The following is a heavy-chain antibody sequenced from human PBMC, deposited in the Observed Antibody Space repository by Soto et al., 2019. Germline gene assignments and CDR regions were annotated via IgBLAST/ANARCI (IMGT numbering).Heavy chain of an antibody. Sequence: ESVGGLVKPGGSLRLSCAASGFTFSSYSMNWVRQAPGKGLEWVSSISSSSSYIYYADSVKGRFTISRDNAKNSLYLQMNSLRAEDTAVYYCARDGNFWSGLNYYYYYGMDVWGQGTTVTVSS. V-gene: IGHV3-21*01. D-gene: IGHD3-3*01. J-gene: IGHJ6*02. CDR3: ARDGNFWSGLNYYYYYGMDV. CDR1: GFTFSSYS. CDR2: ISSSSSYI.